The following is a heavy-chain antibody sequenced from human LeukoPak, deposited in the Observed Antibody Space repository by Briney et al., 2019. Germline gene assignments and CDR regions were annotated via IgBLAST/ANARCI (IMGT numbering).Heavy chain of an antibody. J-gene: IGHJ3*01. V-gene: IGHV3-23*01. D-gene: IGHD3-3*01. CDR2: ITGGGGST. Sequence: GGSLRLSCTASGFTFSSYAMSWVRQAPGKGLEWVSSITGGGGSTYYADSVKGRFIISRDNSNNTVFLQMNSLRAEDTAIYYCAKGTGVGGDDAFDFWGQGTMATVSS. CDR3: AKGTGVGGDDAFDF. CDR1: GFTFSSYA.